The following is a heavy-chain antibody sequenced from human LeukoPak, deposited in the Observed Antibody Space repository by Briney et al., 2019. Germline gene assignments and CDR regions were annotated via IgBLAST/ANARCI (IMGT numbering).Heavy chain of an antibody. D-gene: IGHD6-13*01. J-gene: IGHJ6*02. CDR1: GFNLSTYA. CDR3: AKDSRGGPDYLAAAGYYYGMDV. CDR2: LSGRGSNT. Sequence: GGSLRLSCAASGFNLSTYAMSWVRQAPAKGLEWVSALSGRGSNTYYADSVKGRFTISRDNSKNTLYLQMNSLRAEDTAVYYRAKDSRGGPDYLAAAGYYYGMDVWGQGTTVTVSS. V-gene: IGHV3-23*01.